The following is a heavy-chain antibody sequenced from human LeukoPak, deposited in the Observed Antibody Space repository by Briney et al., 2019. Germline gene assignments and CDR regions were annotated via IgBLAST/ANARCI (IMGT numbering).Heavy chain of an antibody. CDR1: GGSISSGDYY. J-gene: IGHJ4*02. D-gene: IGHD3-3*01. Sequence: SQTLSLTCTVSGGSISSGDYYWSWVRQPPGKGREWLGYIYYSGSTYYKPSRKSRVTISVNTSKNKFSLKLSSVTAADTAVYYCARVLRFLEWPTLIDYWGQGTLVTVSS. CDR2: IYYSGST. CDR3: ARVLRFLEWPTLIDY. V-gene: IGHV4-30-4*08.